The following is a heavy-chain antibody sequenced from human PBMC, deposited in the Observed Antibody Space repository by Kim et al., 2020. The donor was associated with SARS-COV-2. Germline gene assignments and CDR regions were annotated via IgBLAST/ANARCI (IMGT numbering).Heavy chain of an antibody. V-gene: IGHV4-59*12. CDR1: GGSISSYY. Sequence: SETLSLTCTVSGGSISSYYWSWIRQPPGKGLEWIGYIYYSGSTNFNPSLKSRITISLDTSKNQFSLKLTSVTAADTAVYYCARVPFSGSGTCARVGYYG. D-gene: IGHD3-10*01. CDR2: IYYSGST. CDR3: ARVPFSGSGTCARVGYYG. J-gene: IGHJ6*01.